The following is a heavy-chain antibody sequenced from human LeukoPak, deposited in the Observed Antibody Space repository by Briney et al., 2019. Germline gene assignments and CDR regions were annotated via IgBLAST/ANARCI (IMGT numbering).Heavy chain of an antibody. CDR1: GFTFNDYG. J-gene: IGHJ4*02. Sequence: TGGSLRLSCAASGFTFNDYGMTWVRQAPGKGLECVSGINWNGGSTGHADSVKGRFTISRDNAKNSLHLQMNSLRAEDTALYYCARALDYYDSSAAHRKFDYWGQGTLVTVSS. CDR2: INWNGGST. D-gene: IGHD3-22*01. V-gene: IGHV3-20*04. CDR3: ARALDYYDSSAAHRKFDY.